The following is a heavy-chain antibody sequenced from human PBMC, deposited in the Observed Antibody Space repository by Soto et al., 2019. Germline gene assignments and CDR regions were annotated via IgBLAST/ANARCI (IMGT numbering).Heavy chain of an antibody. CDR3: AAGGGFIRGRTVSFDL. V-gene: IGHV4-39*01. D-gene: IGHD3-3*01. CDR1: GGSISSSSYY. Sequence: SETLSLTCTVSGGSISSSSYYWGWIRQPPGKGLEWIGSIYYSGSTYYNPSLKSRVTISVDTSRNQFSLKLRSVTAADTAVYYCAAGGGFIRGRTVSFDLWGQGIQVSVS. J-gene: IGHJ5*02. CDR2: IYYSGST.